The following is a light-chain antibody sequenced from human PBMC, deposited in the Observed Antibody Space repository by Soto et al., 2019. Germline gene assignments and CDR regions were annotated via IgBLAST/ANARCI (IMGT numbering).Light chain of an antibody. Sequence: EIVLTQSPVTLSFSPGERATLSCRASQSVGSYLAWYQQKPGQAPRLLIYDASNRATGIPARFSGSGSGTAFTLTISSLEPEDFAVYYCQQRKNWQVTFGQGTRLEIK. J-gene: IGKJ5*01. CDR1: QSVGSY. CDR3: QQRKNWQVT. CDR2: DAS. V-gene: IGKV3-11*01.